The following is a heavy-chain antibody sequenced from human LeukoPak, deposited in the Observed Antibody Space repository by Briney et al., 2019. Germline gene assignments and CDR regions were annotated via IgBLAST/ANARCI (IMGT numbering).Heavy chain of an antibody. J-gene: IGHJ3*02. Sequence: SETLSLTCTVSGGSISSGDYYWSWIRQPPGKGLEWIGYIYYSGSTYYNPSLKSRVTISVDTSKNQFSLKLSSVTPEDTAVYYCTRGDSSGYFFSSRGPDAFDIWGQGTMVPVSS. CDR1: GGSISSGDYY. CDR2: IYYSGST. CDR3: TRGDSSGYFFSSRGPDAFDI. V-gene: IGHV4-30-4*03. D-gene: IGHD3-22*01.